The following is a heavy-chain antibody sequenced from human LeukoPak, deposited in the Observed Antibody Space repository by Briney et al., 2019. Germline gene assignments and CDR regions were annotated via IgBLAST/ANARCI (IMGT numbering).Heavy chain of an antibody. V-gene: IGHV4-30-2*01. CDR2: IYHSGST. Sequence: PSETLSLTCAVSGGSISSGGYSWSWIRQPPGKGLEWIGYIYHSGSTYYNPSLKSRVTISVDRSKNQFSLKLSSVTAADTAVYYCARDSGYYGSGSYYKYNWFDPWGQGTLVTVSS. CDR1: GGSISSGGYS. CDR3: ARDSGYYGSGSYYKYNWFDP. D-gene: IGHD3-10*01. J-gene: IGHJ5*02.